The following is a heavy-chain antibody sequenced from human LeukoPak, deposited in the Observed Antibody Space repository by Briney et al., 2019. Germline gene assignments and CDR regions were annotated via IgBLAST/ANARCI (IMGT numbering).Heavy chain of an antibody. J-gene: IGHJ5*02. CDR1: GYTFTSYY. CDR2: INPSGGST. D-gene: IGHD3-22*01. V-gene: IGHV1-46*01. CDR3: ARGYDSSGWGPYNWFDP. Sequence: SVKFSCKAYGYTFTSYYMHWVRQAAGQGLEWMGIINPSGGSTSYAKKFQGRVTMTRAMSTSTVYMELSSLRSEDTAVYYCARGYDSSGWGPYNWFDPWGQGTLVTVSS.